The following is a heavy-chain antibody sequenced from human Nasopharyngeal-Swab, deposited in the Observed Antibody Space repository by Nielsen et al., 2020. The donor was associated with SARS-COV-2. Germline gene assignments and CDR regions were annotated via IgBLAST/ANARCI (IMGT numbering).Heavy chain of an antibody. J-gene: IGHJ4*02. Sequence: ASVKVSCKVSGYTLTELSMHWVRQAPGKGLEWMGGFDPEDGETNYAQKFQGRVTMTEDTSTDTAYMELSSLRSEDTAVYYCATVVTMVRGVTPFDYWGQGTLVTVSS. CDR2: FDPEDGET. D-gene: IGHD3-10*01. CDR3: ATVVTMVRGVTPFDY. V-gene: IGHV1-24*01. CDR1: GYTLTELS.